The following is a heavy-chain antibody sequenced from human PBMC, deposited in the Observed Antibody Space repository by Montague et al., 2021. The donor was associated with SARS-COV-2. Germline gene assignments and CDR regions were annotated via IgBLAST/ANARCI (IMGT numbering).Heavy chain of an antibody. CDR3: ARDTGISGAFDI. Sequence: TLSLTCTVSGGSISSGGYYWSWIRQHPGKGLEWIGYIYYSGSTYYNPSLKSRVTISVDTSKNQFSLKLSSVTAADMAVYYCARDTGISGAFDIWGQGTMVTVSS. J-gene: IGHJ3*02. D-gene: IGHD2-15*01. CDR1: GGSISSGGYY. CDR2: IYYSGST. V-gene: IGHV4-31*03.